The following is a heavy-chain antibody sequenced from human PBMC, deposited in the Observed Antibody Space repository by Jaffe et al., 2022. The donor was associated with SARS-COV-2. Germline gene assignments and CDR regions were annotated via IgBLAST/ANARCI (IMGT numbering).Heavy chain of an antibody. CDR3: ARAAPSGSYPYYSYYFDV. D-gene: IGHD1-26*01. V-gene: IGHV4-61*01. CDR1: GGSVSSGSYY. CDR2: MHHSGSS. J-gene: IGHJ6*03. Sequence: QVQLQESGPGLVKPSETLSLTCTVSGGSVSSGSYYWSWIRQPPGKTLEWIAYMHHSGSSNYKLSLRGRVTMSLDTSKNQFSLKMNSVTAADTAVYYCARAAPSGSYPYYSYYFDVWGMGATVTVSS.